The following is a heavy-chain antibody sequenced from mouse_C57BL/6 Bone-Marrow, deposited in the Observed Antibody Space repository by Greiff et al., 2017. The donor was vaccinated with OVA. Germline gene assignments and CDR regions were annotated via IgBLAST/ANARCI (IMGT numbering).Heavy chain of an antibody. Sequence: VQLQQSGAELVKPGASVKMSCKASGSTFTTYPIEWMKQNHGQSLEWIGNFHPYNDDTKYNEKFKGKDTLTVEKSSSTVYLGIRRLTYDDCADYYGARRGNYGRYIDDWGKGTTVTVSS. J-gene: IGHJ1*03. CDR1: GSTFTTYP. CDR2: FHPYNDDT. D-gene: IGHD2-1*01. V-gene: IGHV1-47*01. CDR3: ARRGNYGRYIDD.